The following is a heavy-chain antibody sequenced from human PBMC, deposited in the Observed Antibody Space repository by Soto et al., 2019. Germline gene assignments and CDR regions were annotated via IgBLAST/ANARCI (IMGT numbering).Heavy chain of an antibody. CDR2: IAYDGNSK. CDR3: AKVRRTRWDAFDI. CDR1: GFTVSSYG. Sequence: GGSLRLSCAASGFTVSSYGMHWVRQAPGKGLEWVAVIAYDGNSKYYADSVKGRFTISRDDSKSTLFLEMNSLRAEDTAVYYCAKVRRTRWDAFDIWGQGTMVTVSS. J-gene: IGHJ3*02. V-gene: IGHV3-30*18.